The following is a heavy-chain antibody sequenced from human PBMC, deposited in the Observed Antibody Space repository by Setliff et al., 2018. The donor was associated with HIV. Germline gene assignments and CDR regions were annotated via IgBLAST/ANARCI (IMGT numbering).Heavy chain of an antibody. CDR3: ARGWGHDGFDF. D-gene: IGHD6-19*01. CDR1: GGSISSYY. V-gene: IGHV4-4*09. J-gene: IGHJ3*01. CDR2: IYTSGST. Sequence: PSETLSLTCTVSGGSISSYYWSWIRQPPGKGLEWIGYIYTSGSTNYNPSLKSRVTMSIGTSKNQFSLNVSSVTAADTAVYYCARGWGHDGFDFWGQGTMVTVSS.